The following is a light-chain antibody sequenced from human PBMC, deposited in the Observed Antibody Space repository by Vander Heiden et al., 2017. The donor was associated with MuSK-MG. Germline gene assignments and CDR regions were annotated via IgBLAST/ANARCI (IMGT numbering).Light chain of an antibody. CDR1: QGMHPY. CDR3: RLHNYYPQT. Sequence: DSQMNQSPSAIPASIADRVTIPCLPSQGMHPYLAWFQQIPGKLAKRLIYSASPSQSGVPSRFSGSGSATEFTITIISLQPEDFATYYCRLHNYYPQTFGQGTKMEIK. V-gene: IGKV1-17*03. CDR2: SAS. J-gene: IGKJ1*01.